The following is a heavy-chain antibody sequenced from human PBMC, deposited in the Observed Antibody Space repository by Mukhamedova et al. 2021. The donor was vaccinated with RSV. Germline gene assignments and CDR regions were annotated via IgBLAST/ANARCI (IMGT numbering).Heavy chain of an antibody. D-gene: IGHD3-3*01. V-gene: IGHV2-5*02. J-gene: IGHJ6*03. CDR2: IYWDDDK. CDR3: ALSDSAAYDFWSSSNYYYY. Sequence: GVGVGWIRQPPGKAMEWLALIYWDDDKRYSPSLQRRLTIAKDTSKNQVVLTMTNMDPVDTATSYCALSDSAAYDFWSSSNYYYY. CDR1: GVG.